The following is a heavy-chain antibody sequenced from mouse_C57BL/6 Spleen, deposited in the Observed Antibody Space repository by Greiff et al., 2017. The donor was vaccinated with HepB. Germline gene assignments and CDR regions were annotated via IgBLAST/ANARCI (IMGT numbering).Heavy chain of an antibody. V-gene: IGHV14-3*01. CDR1: GFNIKNTY. Sequence: EVKLVESVAELVRPGASVKLSCTASGFNIKNTYMHWVKQRPEQGLEWIGRIDPANGNTKYAPKFQGKATITADTSSNTAYLQLSSLTSEDTAIYYCAVTTVVAHWYFDVWGTGTTVTVSS. J-gene: IGHJ1*03. CDR3: AVTTVVAHWYFDV. D-gene: IGHD1-1*01. CDR2: IDPANGNT.